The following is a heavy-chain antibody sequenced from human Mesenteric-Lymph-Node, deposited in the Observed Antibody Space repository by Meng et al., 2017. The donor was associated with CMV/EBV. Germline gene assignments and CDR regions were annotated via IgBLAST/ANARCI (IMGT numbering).Heavy chain of an antibody. J-gene: IGHJ3*02. Sequence: FPGFSLGTSVVGLGWIRQPPGKALEWLALIYWNDDKRYSPSLKSRLTITKDTSKNQVVLTMTNMDPVDTATYYCAHSHDFFDAFDIWGQGTMVTVSS. CDR2: IYWNDDK. D-gene: IGHD3-3*01. V-gene: IGHV2-5*01. CDR1: GFSLGTSVVG. CDR3: AHSHDFFDAFDI.